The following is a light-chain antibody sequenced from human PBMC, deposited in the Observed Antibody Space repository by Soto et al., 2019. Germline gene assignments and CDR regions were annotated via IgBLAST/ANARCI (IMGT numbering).Light chain of an antibody. J-gene: IGLJ1*01. CDR2: GNT. CDR1: SSNIGAGSD. CDR3: QNYASRLSGLYV. Sequence: QSALTQPRSISGAPGQRVTISCTGSSSNIGAGSDVHWYHQLPGTAPKLLIYGNTNRPSGVPARFSGSKSGSAASLAIAGIHTEDECDYYCQNYASRLSGLYVFGTGTKVT. V-gene: IGLV1-40*01.